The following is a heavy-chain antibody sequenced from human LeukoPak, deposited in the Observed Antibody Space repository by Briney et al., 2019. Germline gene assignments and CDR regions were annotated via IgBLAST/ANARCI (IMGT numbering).Heavy chain of an antibody. D-gene: IGHD5-12*01. CDR1: GGTFSSYA. CDR2: IIPIFGTA. J-gene: IGHJ4*02. CDR3: ARSRDYSGYSYDDY. Sequence: ASVKVSCKASGGTFSSYAISWVRQAPGQGLEWMGGIIPIFGTANYAQKFQGRVTITADESTSTAYMELSSLRSDDTAVYYCARSRDYSGYSYDDYWGQGTLVTVSS. V-gene: IGHV1-69*13.